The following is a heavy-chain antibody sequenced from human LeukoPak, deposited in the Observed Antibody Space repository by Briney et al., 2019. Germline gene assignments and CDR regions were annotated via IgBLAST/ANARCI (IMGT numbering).Heavy chain of an antibody. J-gene: IGHJ3*02. V-gene: IGHV3-23*01. CDR2: ITASGTDT. D-gene: IGHD1-26*01. CDR1: GFSFSTYP. Sequence: PGGSLRLSCTASGFSFSTYPMAWVRQAPGKGLQWVSTITASGTDTFYADSVKGRFTISRDNSKNTLYLQMNSLRAEDTAVYYCAKDRISLYSGSYRSHAFDIWGQGTMVTVSS. CDR3: AKDRISLYSGSYRSHAFDI.